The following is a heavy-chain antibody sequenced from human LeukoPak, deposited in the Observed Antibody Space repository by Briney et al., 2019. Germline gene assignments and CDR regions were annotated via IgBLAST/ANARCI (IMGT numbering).Heavy chain of an antibody. Sequence: GGSLRLSCAASGFTFSSYDMHWVRQATGKGLEWVSAIGTAGDTYYPGSVKGRFTISRENAKNSLYLQMNSLRAGDTAVYYCARGYYYDSSGYYGMFAFDIWGQGTMVTVSS. V-gene: IGHV3-13*01. CDR1: GFTFSSYD. CDR3: ARGYYYDSSGYYGMFAFDI. J-gene: IGHJ3*02. D-gene: IGHD3-22*01. CDR2: IGTAGDT.